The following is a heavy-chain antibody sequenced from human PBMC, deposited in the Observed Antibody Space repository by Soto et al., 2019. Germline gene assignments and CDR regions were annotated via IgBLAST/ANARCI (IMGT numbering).Heavy chain of an antibody. CDR2: ISGSGGST. V-gene: IGHV3-23*01. J-gene: IGHJ4*02. Sequence: GGSLRLSCAASGFTFSSYAMSWVRQAPGKGLEWVSAISGSGGSTYYADSVKGRFTISRDNSKNTLYLQMNSLRAEDTAVYYCARSLLRFSGFDLNYFDYWGQGTLVTVSS. D-gene: IGHD3-3*01. CDR3: ARSLLRFSGFDLNYFDY. CDR1: GFTFSSYA.